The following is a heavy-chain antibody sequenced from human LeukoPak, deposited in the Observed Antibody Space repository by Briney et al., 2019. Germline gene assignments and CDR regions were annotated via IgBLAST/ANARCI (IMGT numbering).Heavy chain of an antibody. V-gene: IGHV3-7*01. Sequence: GGSLRLSCAASGFTFTNYWMSWVRQAPGEGLEWVASIKFDGSEKYYVDSVKGRFTISRDNAKNSVYLQMNSLRIEDTAVYYCAPYYYGSGTSLGYWGQGTLVTVSS. J-gene: IGHJ4*02. CDR3: APYYYGSGTSLGY. CDR1: GFTFTNYW. D-gene: IGHD3-10*01. CDR2: IKFDGSEK.